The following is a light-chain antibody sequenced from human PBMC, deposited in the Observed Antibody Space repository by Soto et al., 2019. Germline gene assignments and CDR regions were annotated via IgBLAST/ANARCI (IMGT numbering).Light chain of an antibody. CDR3: QQYQSYWS. Sequence: ERRRKPTAATLSKAPGGRATLSFRASQSISDTLAWYQQKPGQAPRLLIHGASTRATGFPARFSGSGSGTDFTLTISSLQPDDFATYYCQQYQSYWSVAQGSKVDI. J-gene: IGKJ1*01. CDR1: QSISDT. CDR2: GAS. V-gene: IGKV3-15*01.